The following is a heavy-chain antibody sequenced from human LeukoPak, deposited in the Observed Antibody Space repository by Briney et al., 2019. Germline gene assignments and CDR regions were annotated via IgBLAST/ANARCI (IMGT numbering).Heavy chain of an antibody. CDR3: ARDMATIEGYFDY. CDR2: ISSTSSYI. Sequence: GGSLRLSCTASEFTFSSYTMNWVRQAPGKGLEWVSSISSTSSYIYYADSVRGRFTISRDNAKNSLYLQMYSLRAEDTAVYYCARDMATIEGYFDYWGQGTLVTVSS. D-gene: IGHD5-24*01. V-gene: IGHV3-21*01. CDR1: EFTFSSYT. J-gene: IGHJ4*02.